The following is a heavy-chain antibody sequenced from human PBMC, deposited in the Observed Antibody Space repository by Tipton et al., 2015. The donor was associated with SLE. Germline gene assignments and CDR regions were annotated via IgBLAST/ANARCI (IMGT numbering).Heavy chain of an antibody. J-gene: IGHJ4*02. D-gene: IGHD3/OR15-3a*01. CDR3: ARDVEFSTVSIFGLVP. CDR2: IYHTGST. Sequence: TLSLTCTVSGGSISGSNYYWAWIRQPPQKGLEWVGNIYHTGSTHYNPSLRNRVTISIDTSNNQFFLNLSTVTDADTAIYYCARDVEFSTVSIFGLVPWGQGSLVTVSS. V-gene: IGHV4-39*07. CDR1: GGSISGSNYY.